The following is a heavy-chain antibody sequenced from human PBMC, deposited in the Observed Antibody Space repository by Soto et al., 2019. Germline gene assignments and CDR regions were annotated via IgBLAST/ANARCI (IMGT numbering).Heavy chain of an antibody. CDR1: GFTFSSYA. CDR3: TRDPRSYYYDSSGQSFDY. Sequence: GGSLRLSCAASGFTFSSYAMSWVRQAPGKGLEWVSAISGSGGSTYYADSVKGRFTISRDNSKNSLYLQMNSLRDEDTAVYYCTRDPRSYYYDSSGQSFDYWGQGTRVTVSS. V-gene: IGHV3-23*01. CDR2: ISGSGGST. D-gene: IGHD3-22*01. J-gene: IGHJ4*02.